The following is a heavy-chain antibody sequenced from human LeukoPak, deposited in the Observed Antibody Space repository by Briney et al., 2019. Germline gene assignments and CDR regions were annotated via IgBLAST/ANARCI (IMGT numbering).Heavy chain of an antibody. CDR3: AKRSSGSYRGNSDY. V-gene: IGHV3-23*01. CDR2: INGIGGST. J-gene: IGHJ4*02. Sequence: GGSLRLSCAASGFTFSSYAMNWVRQAPGKGLEWVSAINGIGGSTYYTDSVKGRFTISRDNSKNTLYLQMNSLRAEDTAVYYCAKRSSGSYRGNSDYWGQGTLVTVSS. CDR1: GFTFSSYA. D-gene: IGHD1-26*01.